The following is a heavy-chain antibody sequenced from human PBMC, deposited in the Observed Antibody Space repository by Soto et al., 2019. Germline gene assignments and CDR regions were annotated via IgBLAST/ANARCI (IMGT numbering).Heavy chain of an antibody. CDR3: ARAPGYGYSAPRY. CDR2: IYYSGST. V-gene: IGHV4-30-4*01. CDR1: GGSISSGDYY. J-gene: IGHJ4*02. D-gene: IGHD5-12*01. Sequence: QVQLQESGPGLVKPSQTLSLTCTVSGGSISSGDYYWSWIRQPPGKGLEWIGYIYYSGSTYYNPYLKSRGTISVDTSTYRFSLSLTAVTAADTAVYYCARAPGYGYSAPRYGGQGTLVTVSS.